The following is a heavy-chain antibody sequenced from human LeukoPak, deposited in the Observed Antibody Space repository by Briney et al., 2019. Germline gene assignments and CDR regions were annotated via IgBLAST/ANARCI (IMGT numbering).Heavy chain of an antibody. D-gene: IGHD1-1*01. CDR3: ARRRTTGTTGYFDY. CDR1: RGSIRTYY. J-gene: IGHJ4*02. CDR2: ISTGGST. Sequence: SETLSLTCTISRGSIRTYYWSWIRQPPGKGLEWIGYISTGGSTNYNPSLKSRVTISVDTSKNQFSLNLSSVTAADTAVYYCARRRTTGTTGYFDYWGQGTLVTVSP. V-gene: IGHV4-4*09.